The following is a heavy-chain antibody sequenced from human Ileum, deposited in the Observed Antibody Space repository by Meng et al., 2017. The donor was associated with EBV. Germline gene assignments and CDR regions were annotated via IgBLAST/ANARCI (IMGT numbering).Heavy chain of an antibody. CDR1: GYTFIRYS. CDR3: ARVGGTGYSSGVPGDY. Sequence: QVLRVQSGFELRNSGASVKVSCKSSGYTFIRYSHNRVRQAPGQGLEWMGWINTNNGNATYAQGFTGRLVFSLDTSVTTAYLQISSLKTEDTAVYYCARVGGTGYSSGVPGDYWGQGTLVTVSS. J-gene: IGHJ4*02. D-gene: IGHD5-18*01. CDR2: INTNNGNA. V-gene: IGHV7-4-1*02.